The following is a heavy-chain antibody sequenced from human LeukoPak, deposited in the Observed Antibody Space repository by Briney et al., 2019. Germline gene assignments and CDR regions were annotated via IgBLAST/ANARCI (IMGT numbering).Heavy chain of an antibody. CDR1: GFTFSSYW. D-gene: IGHD1-1*01. Sequence: GGSLRLSCAASGFTFSSYWMSWVRQAPGKGLEWVANIKQDGSGKYYVDSVKGRFTISRDNAKNSLYLQMNSLRAEDTAVYYCARDWNDYLYYYYMDVWGKGTTVTVSS. J-gene: IGHJ6*03. V-gene: IGHV3-7*01. CDR3: ARDWNDYLYYYYMDV. CDR2: IKQDGSGK.